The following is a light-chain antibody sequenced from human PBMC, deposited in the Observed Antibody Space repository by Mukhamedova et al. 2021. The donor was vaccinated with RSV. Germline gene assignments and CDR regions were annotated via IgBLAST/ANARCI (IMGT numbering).Light chain of an antibody. J-gene: IGKJ4*01. Sequence: WYQRRVHGKAPKLLIYDSSNLETGVPSRFSGSGSGTHFTFIISSLQPEDIATYYCLQFANFPLTFGGGTMVEIK. CDR3: LQFANFPLT. CDR2: DSS. V-gene: IGKV1-33*01.